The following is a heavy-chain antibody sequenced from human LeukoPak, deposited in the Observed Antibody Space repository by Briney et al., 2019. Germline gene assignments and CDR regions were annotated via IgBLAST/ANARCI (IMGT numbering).Heavy chain of an antibody. V-gene: IGHV1-2*02. CDR1: GYTFTGYY. CDR2: INPNSGGT. D-gene: IGHD6-13*01. J-gene: IGHJ4*02. Sequence: ASVKVSCKASGYTFTGYYMHWVRQAPGQGLEWMGWINPNSGGTNYAQKFQGRVTMTRDTSISTAYMELSRLRSDDTAVYYCARGGRIAAARVRWKDFDYWCQGKLVTVSS. CDR3: ARGGRIAAARVRWKDFDY.